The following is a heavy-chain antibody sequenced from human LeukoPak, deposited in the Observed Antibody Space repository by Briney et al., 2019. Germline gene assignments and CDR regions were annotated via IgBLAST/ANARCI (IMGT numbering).Heavy chain of an antibody. J-gene: IGHJ3*02. D-gene: IGHD3-22*01. CDR2: INWNGGSI. V-gene: IGHV3-20*04. CDR3: ARATYDSSGYYPEGAFDI. Sequence: GGSLRLSCAASGFTFDDYGMSWVRQAPGKGLEWVSGINWNGGSIGYAESVKGRFTISRDNAKNSLYLQMNSLRAEDTALYYCARATYDSSGYYPEGAFDIWGQGTKVTVSS. CDR1: GFTFDDYG.